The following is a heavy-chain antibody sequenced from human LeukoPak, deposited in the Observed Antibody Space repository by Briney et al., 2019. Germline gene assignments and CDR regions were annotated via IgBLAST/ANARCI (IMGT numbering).Heavy chain of an antibody. D-gene: IGHD3-10*01. J-gene: IGHJ4*02. CDR3: ARGAGDYYGSDYFDY. CDR2: IIPIFGTA. Sequence: SVKVSCKASGYTFTSYAISWVRQAPGQGLEWMGGIIPIFGTANYAQKFQGRVTITTDESTSTAYMELSSLRSEDTAVYYCARGAGDYYGSDYFDYWGQGTLVTVSS. CDR1: GYTFTSYA. V-gene: IGHV1-69*05.